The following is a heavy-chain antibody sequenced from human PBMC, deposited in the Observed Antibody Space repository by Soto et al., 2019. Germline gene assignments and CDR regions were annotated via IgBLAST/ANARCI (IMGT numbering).Heavy chain of an antibody. CDR1: GGSFSSYA. CDR3: ARDLRAAGRPGMDV. D-gene: IGHD6-13*01. CDR2: IIPIVGTG. J-gene: IGHJ6*02. V-gene: IGHV1-69*01. Sequence: QVQLVQSGAEVKKPGSSVKVSCKASGGSFSSYAISWVRQAPGQGLEWMGGIIPIVGTGNYAQNFQGRVTITVDESTSTAYMELSSLISEDTAMYYCARDLRAAGRPGMDVWGQGTTVTVSS.